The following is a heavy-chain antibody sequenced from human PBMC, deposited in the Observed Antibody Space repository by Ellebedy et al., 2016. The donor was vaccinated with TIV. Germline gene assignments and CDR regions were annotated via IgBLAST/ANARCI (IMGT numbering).Heavy chain of an antibody. CDR2: INPNSGDT. J-gene: IGHJ6*02. Sequence: ASVKVSCKASGYIFTAYYIHWVRQAPGQGLEWMAWINPNSGDTNYAQNFQGRVTLTRDTSITTVYMELSTLRSDDTAVYYCARAPNWNYGNGMDVWGQGTTVTVSS. D-gene: IGHD1-7*01. CDR1: GYIFTAYY. V-gene: IGHV1-2*02. CDR3: ARAPNWNYGNGMDV.